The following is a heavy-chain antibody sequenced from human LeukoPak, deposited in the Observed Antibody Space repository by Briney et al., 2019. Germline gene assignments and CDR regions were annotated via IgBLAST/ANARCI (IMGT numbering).Heavy chain of an antibody. D-gene: IGHD1-26*01. V-gene: IGHV3-23*01. CDR2: ISSSGDST. Sequence: AISSSGDSTYYADSVKGRFTISRDNSKNTLYVHMNSLRAEDTAIYYCAKDYVGQVPDAFDIWGQGTMVTVSS. CDR3: AKDYVGQVPDAFDI. J-gene: IGHJ3*02.